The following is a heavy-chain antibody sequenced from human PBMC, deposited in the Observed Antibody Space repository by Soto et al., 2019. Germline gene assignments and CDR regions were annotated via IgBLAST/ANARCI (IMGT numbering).Heavy chain of an antibody. CDR2: IYNGVNT. J-gene: IGHJ4*02. Sequence: PSETLSLTCTVSGGSISTKNYFWNWFRHRPGKGLEWTGYIYNGVNTKYSPSHKSRVSISADTSKNQFSLHLSSVTAADTAVYHCARSGGRGAVMPVDFWGQGTQVT. CDR1: GGSISTKNYF. V-gene: IGHV4-30-4*01. CDR3: ARSGGRGAVMPVDF. D-gene: IGHD3-16*01.